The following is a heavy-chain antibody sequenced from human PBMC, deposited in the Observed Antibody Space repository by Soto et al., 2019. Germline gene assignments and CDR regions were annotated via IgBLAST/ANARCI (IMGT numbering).Heavy chain of an antibody. V-gene: IGHV4-34*01. CDR1: GGSFSGYY. CDR2: INHSGST. CDR3: ARVAFGGSYYYGMDV. D-gene: IGHD3-10*01. J-gene: IGHJ6*02. Sequence: KTSETLSLTCAVYGGSFSGYYWSWIRQPPGKGLEWIGEINHSGSTNYNPSLKSRVTISVDTSKNQFSLKLSSVTAADTAVYYCARVAFGGSYYYGMDVWGQGTTVTVSS.